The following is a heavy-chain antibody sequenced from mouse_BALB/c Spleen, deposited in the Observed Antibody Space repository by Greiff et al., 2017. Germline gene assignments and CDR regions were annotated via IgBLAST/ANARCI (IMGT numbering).Heavy chain of an antibody. CDR1: GYSITSGYY. V-gene: IGHV3-6*02. D-gene: IGHD2-1*01. J-gene: IGHJ2*01. CDR3: ASGGYGNYFDY. Sequence: EVQLQESGPGLVKPSQSLSLTCSVTGYSITSGYYWNWIRQFPGNKLEWMGYISYDGSNNYNPSLKNRISITRDTSKNQFFLKLNSVTTEDTATYYCASGGYGNYFDYWGQGTTLTVSS. CDR2: ISYDGSN.